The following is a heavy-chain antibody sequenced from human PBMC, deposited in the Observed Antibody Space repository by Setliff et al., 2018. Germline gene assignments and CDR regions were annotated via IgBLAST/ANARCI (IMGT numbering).Heavy chain of an antibody. CDR2: INTKTGDP. V-gene: IGHV7-4-1*02. D-gene: IGHD4-17*01. Sequence: EASVKVSCKASGGTFSSYAISWVRQAPGQGLEWMGWINTKTGDPTYAQGYTGRFAFSLDTSDSATYLGISNLKAEDTATYYCARADHLVTTTFDYWGQGTLVTVSS. J-gene: IGHJ4*01. CDR1: GGTFSSYA. CDR3: ARADHLVTTTFDY.